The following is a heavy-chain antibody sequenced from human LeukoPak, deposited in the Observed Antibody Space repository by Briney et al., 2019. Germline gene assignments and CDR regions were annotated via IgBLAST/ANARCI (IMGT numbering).Heavy chain of an antibody. Sequence: GGSLRLSCAASGFTFSSYAMSWVRQTPGKGLEWVSAISGSGGSTYYADSVKGRFTISRDNSKNTLYLQMNSLRAEDTAVYYCAKGSIFGVVITDDYWGQGTLVTVSS. D-gene: IGHD3-3*01. CDR1: GFTFSSYA. CDR2: ISGSGGST. J-gene: IGHJ4*02. V-gene: IGHV3-23*01. CDR3: AKGSIFGVVITDDY.